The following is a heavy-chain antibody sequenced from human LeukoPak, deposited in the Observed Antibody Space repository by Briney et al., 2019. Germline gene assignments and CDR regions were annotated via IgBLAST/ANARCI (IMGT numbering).Heavy chain of an antibody. D-gene: IGHD4-17*01. J-gene: IGHJ3*02. Sequence: TSETLSLTCTVSGGSVSSGSYYWSWIRQPPGKGLEWIGYIYYSGSTNYNPSLKSRVTISVDTSKNQFSLKLSSVTAADTAVYYCARAYLEDKSDYGDYGGAFDNWGQRTIVTVSS. CDR1: GGSVSSGSYY. V-gene: IGHV4-61*01. CDR3: ARAYLEDKSDYGDYGGAFDN. CDR2: IYYSGST.